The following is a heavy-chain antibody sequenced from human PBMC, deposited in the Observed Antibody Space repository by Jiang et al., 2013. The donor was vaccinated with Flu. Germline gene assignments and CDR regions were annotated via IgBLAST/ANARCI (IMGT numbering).Heavy chain of an antibody. CDR2: INPSGGST. D-gene: IGHD2-2*01. CDR1: GYTFTSYS. CDR3: AGVVVQRYYGMDV. Sequence: EVKKPGASVKVSCKASGYTFTSYSMHWVRQAPGQGLEWMGMINPSGGSTSYAQKFQGRVTMTRDTSTSTVYMELSSLRSEDTAVYYCAGVVVQRYYGMDVWGQGTTVTVSS. V-gene: IGHV1-46*03. J-gene: IGHJ6*02.